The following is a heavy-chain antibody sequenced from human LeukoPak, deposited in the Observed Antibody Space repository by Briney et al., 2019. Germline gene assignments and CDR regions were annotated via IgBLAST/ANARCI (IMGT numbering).Heavy chain of an antibody. D-gene: IGHD6-6*01. CDR1: GGTFSSYA. V-gene: IGHV1-2*02. J-gene: IGHJ3*02. CDR3: ARFATSEGAFDI. CDR2: INPNSGGT. Sequence: ASVKVSCKASGGTFSSYAISWVRQAPGQGLEWMGWINPNSGGTNYAQKFQGRVTMTRDTSISTAYMELSRLRSDDTAVYYCARFATSEGAFDIWGQGTMVTVSS.